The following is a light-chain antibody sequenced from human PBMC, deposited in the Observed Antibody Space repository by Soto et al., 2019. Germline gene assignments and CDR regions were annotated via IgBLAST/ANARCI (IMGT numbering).Light chain of an antibody. CDR3: TSYTRTITML. CDR2: EVS. CDR1: ISNVGNYNL. V-gene: IGLV2-14*02. J-gene: IGLJ2*01. Sequence: QSALTQPASVSGSPGQSITISCTGTISNVGNYNLVSWYQQHPGKAPKLILYEVSNRPSGVSNRFSGSKSGNTASLTISGLQADDEADYYCTSYTRTITMLFGGGTKLTVL.